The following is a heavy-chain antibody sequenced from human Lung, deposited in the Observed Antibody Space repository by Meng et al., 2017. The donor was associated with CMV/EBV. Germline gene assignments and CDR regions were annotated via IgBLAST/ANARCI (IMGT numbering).Heavy chain of an antibody. CDR2: ISSSGGST. CDR1: GFTFSSYA. D-gene: IGHD3-22*01. CDR3: AATHYYDSSGYFDD. J-gene: IGHJ4*02. Sequence: EVQLLESXXGLVQXGGSLRLSWSASGFTFSSYAMSWVRQAPVKGLEWVAAISSSGGSTYYADSVEGRFTISRENSKNTLYLQMNSLRAEDTAVYYCAATHYYDSSGYFDDWGQGTLVTVSS. V-gene: IGHV3-23*01.